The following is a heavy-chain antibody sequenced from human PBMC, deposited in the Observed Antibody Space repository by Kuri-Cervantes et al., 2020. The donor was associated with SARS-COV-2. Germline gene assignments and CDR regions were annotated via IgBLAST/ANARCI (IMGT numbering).Heavy chain of an antibody. CDR2: IYHSGST. D-gene: IGHD4-11*01. CDR1: GYSISSGYY. Sequence: SETLSLTCTVSGYSISSGYYWGWIRQPPGKGLEWIGSIYHSGSTYYNPSLKSRVTISVDTSKNQFSLKLSSVTAADTAVYYCARGISNHIYYYYYMDVWGKGTTVTVSS. J-gene: IGHJ6*03. V-gene: IGHV4-38-2*02. CDR3: ARGISNHIYYYYYMDV.